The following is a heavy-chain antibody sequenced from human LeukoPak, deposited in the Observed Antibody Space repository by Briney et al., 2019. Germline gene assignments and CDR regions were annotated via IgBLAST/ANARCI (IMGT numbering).Heavy chain of an antibody. CDR2: ISAYNGNT. Sequence: ASVKVSCKASGYTFTSYSISWVRQAPGQGLEWMGWISAYNGNTNYAQKLQGRVTMTTDTSTSTAYMELRSLRSDDTAVYYGARDYRYYDILTGYYAFDYWGQGTLVTVSS. D-gene: IGHD3-9*01. CDR3: ARDYRYYDILTGYYAFDY. V-gene: IGHV1-18*01. J-gene: IGHJ4*02. CDR1: GYTFTSYS.